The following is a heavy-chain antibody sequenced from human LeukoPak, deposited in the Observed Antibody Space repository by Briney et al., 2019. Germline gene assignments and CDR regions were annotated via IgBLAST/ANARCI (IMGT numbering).Heavy chain of an antibody. CDR3: ARGGLCSSTSCYERGYFDY. CDR1: GFTFSSYS. J-gene: IGHJ4*02. V-gene: IGHV3-21*01. Sequence: PGGSLRLSCAASGFTFSSYSMNWVRQAPGKGLEWVSSISSSSSYIYYADSVKGRFTISGDNAKNSLYLQMNSLRAEDTAVYYCARGGLCSSTSCYERGYFDYWGQGTLVTVSS. D-gene: IGHD2-2*01. CDR2: ISSSSSYI.